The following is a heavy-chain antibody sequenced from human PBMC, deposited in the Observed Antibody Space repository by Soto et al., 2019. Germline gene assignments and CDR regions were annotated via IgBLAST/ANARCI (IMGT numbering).Heavy chain of an antibody. Sequence: QVQLVQSGAEVKKPGSSVKVSCTTSGGTISSFGMNWVRQAPGQGLEWMGGIVPIDGSTKYAEKLQGRVTITADASTSTVYMDLSSLRSEDTAVYYCASSFTKSRRGGVAFDYWGQGTLLTVS. CDR1: GGTISSFG. V-gene: IGHV1-69*01. D-gene: IGHD3-3*01. CDR3: ASSFTKSRRGGVAFDY. J-gene: IGHJ4*02. CDR2: IVPIDGST.